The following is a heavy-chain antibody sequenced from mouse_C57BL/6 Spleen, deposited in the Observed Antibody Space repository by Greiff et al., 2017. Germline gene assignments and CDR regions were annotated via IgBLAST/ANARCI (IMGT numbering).Heavy chain of an antibody. J-gene: IGHJ2*01. CDR3: ARSEYEGDY. V-gene: IGHV1-82*01. Sequence: QVQLKESGPELVKPGASVKISCKASGYAFSSSWMNWVKQRPGKGLEWIGRIYPGDGDTNYNGKFKGKATLTADQSSSTAYMQLSSLTSEDSAVYFCARSEYEGDYWGQGTTLTVSS. CDR2: IYPGDGDT. CDR1: GYAFSSSW. D-gene: IGHD2-14*01.